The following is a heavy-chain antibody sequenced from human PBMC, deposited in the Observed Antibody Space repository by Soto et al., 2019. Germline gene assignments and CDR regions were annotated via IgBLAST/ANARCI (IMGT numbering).Heavy chain of an antibody. Sequence: QVQLVQSGAEVKKPGSSVKVSCKASGGTFSSYAISWVRQAPGQGLEWMGGIIPIFGTANYAQKFQGRVTITADESTSTAYMELSSLRSEDTAVXXXXREVVAPPRVGFDPWGQGTLVTVSS. J-gene: IGHJ5*02. CDR1: GGTFSSYA. V-gene: IGHV1-69*01. CDR3: XREVVAPPRVGFDP. D-gene: IGHD2-15*01. CDR2: IIPIFGTA.